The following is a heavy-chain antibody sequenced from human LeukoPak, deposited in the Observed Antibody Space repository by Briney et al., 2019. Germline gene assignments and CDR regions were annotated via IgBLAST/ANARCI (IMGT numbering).Heavy chain of an antibody. J-gene: IGHJ6*04. CDR3: ARSNPFAHYYYYGMDV. V-gene: IGHV5-51*01. CDR1: GYSFSTHW. CDR2: IYPGDSDT. Sequence: GESLKISCKGSGYSFSTHWIGWVRQMPGKGLEWMGIIYPGDSDTRYSPSFQGQVTISADKSISTAYLQWSSLKASDTAMYYCARSNPFAHYYYYGMDVWGKGTTVTVSS. D-gene: IGHD1-14*01.